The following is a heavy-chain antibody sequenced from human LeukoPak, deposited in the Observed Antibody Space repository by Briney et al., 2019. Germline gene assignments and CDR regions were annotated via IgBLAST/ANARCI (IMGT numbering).Heavy chain of an antibody. CDR3: AKDDAWLRFGE. CDR2: ISSSGSTI. D-gene: IGHD3-10*01. Sequence: GGSLRLSCAASGFTFSSYEMNWVRQAPGKGLEWVSYISSSGSTIYYADSVKGRFTISRDNSKNTLYLEVISLTAEDTAVYYCAKDDAWLRFGEWSQGTLVTVSS. V-gene: IGHV3-48*03. J-gene: IGHJ4*02. CDR1: GFTFSSYE.